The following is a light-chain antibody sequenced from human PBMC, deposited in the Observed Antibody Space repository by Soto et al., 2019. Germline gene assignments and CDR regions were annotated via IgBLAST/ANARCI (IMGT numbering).Light chain of an antibody. CDR2: SNN. V-gene: IGLV1-44*01. Sequence: QAVVTQPPSASGTPGQRVTISCSGSSSNIGSYTVNWYQQLPGTAPKLLIYSNNQRPSGVPDRFSGSKSGTSASLAISGLQSEDDADYYCAAWDDSLNGVVFGGGTKLTVL. CDR3: AAWDDSLNGVV. CDR1: SSNIGSYT. J-gene: IGLJ2*01.